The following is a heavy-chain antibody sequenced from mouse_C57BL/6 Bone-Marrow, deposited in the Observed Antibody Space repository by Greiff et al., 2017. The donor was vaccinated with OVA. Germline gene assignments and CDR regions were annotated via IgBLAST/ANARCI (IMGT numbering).Heavy chain of an antibody. CDR1: GYTFTSYW. V-gene: IGHV1-5*01. D-gene: IGHD3-2*02. CDR2: IYPGNSDT. CDR3: TKGIPDSSGPWFAY. J-gene: IGHJ3*01. Sequence: EVQLQQSGTVLARPGASVKMSCKTSGYTFTSYWMHWVKQRPGQGLEWIGAIYPGNSDTSYNQKFKGKAKLTAVTSASTAYMELSSLTNEDSAVYYCTKGIPDSSGPWFAYWGQGTLVTVSA.